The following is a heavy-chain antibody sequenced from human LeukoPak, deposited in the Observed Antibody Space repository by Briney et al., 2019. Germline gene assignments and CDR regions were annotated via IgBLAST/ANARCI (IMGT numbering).Heavy chain of an antibody. CDR3: ARVVIATDAFDI. D-gene: IGHD2-21*01. J-gene: IGHJ3*02. Sequence: PGGSLRLSCAASGFSFSSYSMNWARQAPGKGLEWISYISSSGNPINYADSVKGRFTISRDNAKNSLYLQMNSLRAEDTAVYYCARVVIATDAFDIWGQGTMVTVSS. CDR2: ISSSGNPI. V-gene: IGHV3-48*04. CDR1: GFSFSSYS.